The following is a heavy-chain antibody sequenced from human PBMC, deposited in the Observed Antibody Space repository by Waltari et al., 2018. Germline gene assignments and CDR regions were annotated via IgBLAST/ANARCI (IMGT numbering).Heavy chain of an antibody. CDR3: AKVACMVQAMDV. J-gene: IGHJ6*02. CDR2: RRYDGSNK. Sequence: QMQLVESGGGVVQPGGSLSLSCAASGFTFSSYGMPWVGQAPGKGREWVAFRRYDGSNKYYAESVKGRVTISRDNSKNTLYLQMNSPRAEDTAVYYCAKVACMVQAMDVWGQGTTVTVSS. D-gene: IGHD3-10*01. CDR1: GFTFSSYG. V-gene: IGHV3-30*02.